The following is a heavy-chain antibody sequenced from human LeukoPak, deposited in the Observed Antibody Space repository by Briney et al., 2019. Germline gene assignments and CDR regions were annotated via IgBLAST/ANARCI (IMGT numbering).Heavy chain of an antibody. D-gene: IGHD3-3*01. CDR2: INSDGSST. CDR3: AREAPRFDYGMDV. CDR1: GFTFSSYW. J-gene: IGHJ6*02. V-gene: IGHV3-74*01. Sequence: PGGSLRLSCAAPGFTFSSYWMHWVRQAPGKGLVWVSRINSDGSSTSYADSVKGRFTISRDNAKNTLYLQMNSLRAEDTAVYYCAREAPRFDYGMDVWGQGTTVTVSS.